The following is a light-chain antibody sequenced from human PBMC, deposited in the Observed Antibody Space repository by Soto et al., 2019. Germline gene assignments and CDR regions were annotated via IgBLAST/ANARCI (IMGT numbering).Light chain of an antibody. J-gene: IGKJ2*01. CDR2: GAS. V-gene: IGKV3-20*01. Sequence: EIVLTQSPGTLSLSPGERATLSCRASQSVSSSYLAWYQQKPGQAPRLLIYGASSRATGIPDRFSGSGSGTDFTLTISRLEPEDFAVYYCQQYCISPPYTFGQGTKLEI. CDR1: QSVSSSY. CDR3: QQYCISPPYT.